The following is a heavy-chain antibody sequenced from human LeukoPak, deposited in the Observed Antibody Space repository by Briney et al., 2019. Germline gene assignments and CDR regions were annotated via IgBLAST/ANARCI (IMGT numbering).Heavy chain of an antibody. CDR3: PKGLLGFCDSTGCYSGMVAYFES. CDR1: GFTFSGDG. D-gene: IGHD2-2*02. Sequence: PGRSLRLSCAASGFTFSGDGMHWGRQAPGKGLEWVSAISGSDGSTYYADSVKGRFTISRDNSKNTLYLQQNSLRAEDTAVYSCPKGLLGFCDSTGCYSGMVAYFESWGQGTLVTVSS. CDR2: ISGSDGST. J-gene: IGHJ4*02. V-gene: IGHV3-23*01.